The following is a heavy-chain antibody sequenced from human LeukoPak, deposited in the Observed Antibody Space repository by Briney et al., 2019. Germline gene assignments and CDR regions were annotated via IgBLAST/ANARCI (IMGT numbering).Heavy chain of an antibody. CDR1: GGSISNYY. V-gene: IGHV4-59*08. J-gene: IGHJ4*02. CDR2: IYFSGSP. D-gene: IGHD5-24*01. Sequence: PSETLSLTCTVSGGSISNYYWSWIRQPPGKGLEWIGYIYFSGSPNQNPSLRSRVTMSVDTSKNQFSLKLSSVTAADTAVYYCARHVRSGYNLLDYWGQGTLVTVSS. CDR3: ARHVRSGYNLLDY.